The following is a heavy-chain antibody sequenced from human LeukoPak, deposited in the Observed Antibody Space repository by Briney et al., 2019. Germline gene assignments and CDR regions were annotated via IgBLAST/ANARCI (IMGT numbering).Heavy chain of an antibody. D-gene: IGHD3-10*01. CDR2: VYHSGYT. J-gene: IGHJ5*02. CDR1: GGSITSSNW. V-gene: IGHV4-4*02. Sequence: SGTLSLTCAVSGGSITSSNWWSWVRQPPGKGLEWIGEVYHSGYTNYNPSLKSQVTISVDKSKNHFSLKLSSVTAADTAVYYCVRIHYSSGSLSSWFDPWGRGILVTVSS. CDR3: VRIHYSSGSLSSWFDP.